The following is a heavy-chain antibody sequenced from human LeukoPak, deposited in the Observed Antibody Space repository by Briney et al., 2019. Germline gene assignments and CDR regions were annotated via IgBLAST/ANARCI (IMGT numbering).Heavy chain of an antibody. J-gene: IGHJ3*02. V-gene: IGHV4-39*01. CDR1: GGSISSTSYF. CDR3: AKAGVRYDDRSGLHAFDI. CDR2: IYYSGST. Sequence: SETLSLTCTVSGGSISSTSYFWGWIRQPPGKGLEWIGTIYYSGSTYYNPSLKSRVTMSVDTSRNQFSLKLTSVNAADTAVYYGAKAGVRYDDRSGLHAFDIWGQGTMVTVSS. D-gene: IGHD3-22*01.